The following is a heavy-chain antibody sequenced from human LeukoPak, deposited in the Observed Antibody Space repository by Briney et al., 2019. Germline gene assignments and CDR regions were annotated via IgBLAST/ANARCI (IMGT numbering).Heavy chain of an antibody. V-gene: IGHV1-46*01. D-gene: IGHD6-19*01. J-gene: IGHJ6*02. CDR2: INPSGGST. CDR3: AKISGWYEGMDV. CDR1: GYTFTSYY. Sequence: ASVKVSCKASGYTFTSYYMHWVRQAPGQGLEWMGIINPSGGSTSYAQKFQGRVTMTRDTSTSTVYMELSSLRSEDTAVYYCAKISGWYEGMDVWGQGTTVTVSS.